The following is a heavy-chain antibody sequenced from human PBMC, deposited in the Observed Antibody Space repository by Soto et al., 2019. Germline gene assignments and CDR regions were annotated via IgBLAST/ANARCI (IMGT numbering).Heavy chain of an antibody. D-gene: IGHD1-26*01. CDR3: AKTSYAYYYYYGMDV. Sequence: SVKGSCKASGGTFSSYAISWVRQAPGQGLEWMGGIIPIFGTANYAQKFQGRVTITADESTSTAYMELSSLRSEDTAVYYCAKTSYAYYYYYGMDVWGQGTTVTGSS. J-gene: IGHJ6*02. V-gene: IGHV1-69*13. CDR2: IIPIFGTA. CDR1: GGTFSSYA.